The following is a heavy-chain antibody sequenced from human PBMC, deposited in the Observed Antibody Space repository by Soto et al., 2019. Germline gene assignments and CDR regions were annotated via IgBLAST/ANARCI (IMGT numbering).Heavy chain of an antibody. CDR2: ISSSGGST. V-gene: IGHV3-23*01. Sequence: EVQLLESGGGLVQPGGSLRLSCAASGLTFSSYAMSWVRQAPGKGLEWVSSISSSGGSTYYADSVKGRFTISRDNSKNTLDLQMNSLRAEDTAIYYCVTIRFDPWGQGTLVTVSS. CDR1: GLTFSSYA. CDR3: VTIRFDP. J-gene: IGHJ5*02.